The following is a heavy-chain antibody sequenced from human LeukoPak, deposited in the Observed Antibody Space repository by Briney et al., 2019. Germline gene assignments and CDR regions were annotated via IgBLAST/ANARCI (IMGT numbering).Heavy chain of an antibody. CDR3: ARGRAAYAITPRGWFDP. V-gene: IGHV4-34*01. J-gene: IGHJ5*02. CDR2: INHSGST. CDR1: GGSFSGYY. D-gene: IGHD2-8*01. Sequence: PSETLSLTCAVYGGSFSGYYWSWIRQPPGKGLEWIGEINHSGSTNYNPSLKSRVTISVDTSKNQFSLKLSSVTAADTAVYYCARGRAAYAITPRGWFDPWGQGTLVTVSS.